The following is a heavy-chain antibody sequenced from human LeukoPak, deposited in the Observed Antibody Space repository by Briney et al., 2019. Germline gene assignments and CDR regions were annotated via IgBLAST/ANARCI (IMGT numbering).Heavy chain of an antibody. CDR2: ISSSSSYI. CDR1: GFTFSSYS. Sequence: GSLRLSCAASGFTFSSYSMNWVRQAPGKGLEWVSSISSSSSYIYYADSVKGRFTISRDNAKNSLYLQMNSLRAEDTAVYYCARVLSDRSGSYPDYWGQGTLVTVSS. D-gene: IGHD1-26*01. CDR3: ARVLSDRSGSYPDY. V-gene: IGHV3-21*01. J-gene: IGHJ4*02.